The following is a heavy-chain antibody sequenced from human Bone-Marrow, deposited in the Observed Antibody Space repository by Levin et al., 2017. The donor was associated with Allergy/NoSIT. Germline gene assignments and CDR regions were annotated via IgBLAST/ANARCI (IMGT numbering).Heavy chain of an antibody. J-gene: IGHJ3*02. CDR2: ITTTGNIN. CDR3: ARDRVGGSGVAFEI. CDR1: GFTFSDYY. Sequence: GGSLRLSCEASGFTFSDYYMSWIRQAPGEGLEWVSYITTTGNINKFADSVKGRFTISRDNAKSSLFLQMVSLRAGDTAVYYCARDRVGGSGVAFEIWGQGTLVTVSS. V-gene: IGHV3-11*01. D-gene: IGHD3-10*01.